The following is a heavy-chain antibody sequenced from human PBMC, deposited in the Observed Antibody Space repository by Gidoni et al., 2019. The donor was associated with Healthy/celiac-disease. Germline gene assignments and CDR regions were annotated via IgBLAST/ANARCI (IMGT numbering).Heavy chain of an antibody. Sequence: EVQLVESGGGLVKPGGSLRLSCAASGFTFSSYAMSWVRQAPGKGLEWVSAISGSGGSTYYAASVKGRFTISRDNSKNTLYLQMNSLRAEDTAVYYCAKDHYDILTGYYPYYFDYWGQGTLVTVSS. CDR2: ISGSGGST. CDR1: GFTFSSYA. D-gene: IGHD3-9*01. CDR3: AKDHYDILTGYYPYYFDY. J-gene: IGHJ4*02. V-gene: IGHV3-23*04.